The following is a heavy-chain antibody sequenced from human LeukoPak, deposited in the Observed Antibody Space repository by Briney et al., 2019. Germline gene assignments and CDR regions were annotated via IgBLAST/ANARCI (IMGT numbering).Heavy chain of an antibody. D-gene: IGHD1-26*01. V-gene: IGHV1-18*01. CDR1: GYTFTSYG. CDR2: ISAYNGNT. J-gene: IGHJ6*02. CDR3: ARSGYYYGLDV. Sequence: ASVKVSCKASGYTFTSYGISWVRQAPGQGLEWMGWISAYNGNTNYAQKLQGRVTMTTDTSTSTAYMELSRLKSDDTAVYYCARSGYYYGLDVWGQGTTVTVSS.